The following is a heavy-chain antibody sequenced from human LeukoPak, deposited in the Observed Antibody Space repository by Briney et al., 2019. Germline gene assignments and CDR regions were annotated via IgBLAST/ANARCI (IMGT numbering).Heavy chain of an antibody. CDR1: GYSFTTYW. J-gene: IGHJ4*02. Sequence: GESLKISCKGSGYSFTTYWIGWVRQMPGKGLEWMGIIYPGDSDTRYSASFQGQVTISADKSISTAYLQWSSLKASDTAMYYCARHEVCGGDCSYFDYWGQGTLVTVSS. CDR3: ARHEVCGGDCSYFDY. D-gene: IGHD2-21*02. CDR2: IYPGDSDT. V-gene: IGHV5-51*01.